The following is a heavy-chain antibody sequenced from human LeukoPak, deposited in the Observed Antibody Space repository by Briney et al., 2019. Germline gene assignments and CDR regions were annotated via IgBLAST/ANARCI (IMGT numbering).Heavy chain of an antibody. D-gene: IGHD2-15*01. CDR3: AKADRVASAATLDY. Sequence: GGSLRLSCAASGFTFSSYSMNWVRQAPGKGLEWVSSITSSSSSIYYADSLEGRFAISRDNSKNTLFLQMNSLRAEDTAVYYCAKADRVASAATLDYWGQGTLVTVSS. CDR1: GFTFSSYS. J-gene: IGHJ4*02. CDR2: ITSSSSSI. V-gene: IGHV3-21*04.